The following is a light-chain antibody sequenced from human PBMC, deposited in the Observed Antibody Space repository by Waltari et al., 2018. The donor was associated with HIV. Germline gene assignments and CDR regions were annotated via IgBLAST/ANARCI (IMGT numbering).Light chain of an antibody. CDR1: RDIGTY. J-gene: IGKJ1*01. V-gene: IGKV1-39*01. CDR2: TAS. Sequence: DIQMTQSPSSLSASVGDRVTITCRASRDIGTYLNWYQQKPGKAPKSLIYTASSLQSGVPSRCSGSGSGTVFTLTISSLPPEDFATYYCQESYSIPWTFGQGTKVEIK. CDR3: QESYSIPWT.